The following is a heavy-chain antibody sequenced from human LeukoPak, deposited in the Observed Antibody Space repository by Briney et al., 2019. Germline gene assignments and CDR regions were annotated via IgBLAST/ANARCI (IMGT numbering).Heavy chain of an antibody. Sequence: ASEKVSCKASGYTFTSYYMHWVRQPPGPGLGWMGIINPSGGRTSYAQKLAGRVTMTRYTSTSRVLMELSSVGSEDTAGDYCASGSYYDSSGKIDYWGQGTLVTVSS. J-gene: IGHJ4*02. V-gene: IGHV1-46*03. CDR2: INPSGGRT. CDR1: GYTFTSYY. D-gene: IGHD3-22*01. CDR3: ASGSYYDSSGKIDY.